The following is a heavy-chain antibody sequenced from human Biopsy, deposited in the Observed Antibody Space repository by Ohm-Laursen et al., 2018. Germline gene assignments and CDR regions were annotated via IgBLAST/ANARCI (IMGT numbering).Heavy chain of an antibody. CDR3: ARDQSGASLLEAKLTPNYFDC. CDR2: ICSGGDYM. J-gene: IGHJ4*02. D-gene: IGHD1-1*01. V-gene: IGHV3-21*01. CDR1: GFTFSYYS. Sequence: GSLRLSCSASGFTFSYYSMTWVRQAPGKGLEWVSSICSGGDYMFYADSVKGRFTISRDNAKNSLYLQMNSLRAEDTAVYYCARDQSGASLLEAKLTPNYFDCWGRGSLVTVSS.